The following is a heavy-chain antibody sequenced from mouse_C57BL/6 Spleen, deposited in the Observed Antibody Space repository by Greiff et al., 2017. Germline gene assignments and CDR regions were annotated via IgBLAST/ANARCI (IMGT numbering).Heavy chain of an antibody. CDR3: ARVITTVVDWYFDV. Sequence: QVQLQQSGPELVKPGASVKFSCKASGYAFSSSWMNWVKQRPGKGLEWIGRIYPGDGDTNYNGKFKGKATLTADKSSSTAYMQLSSLTSEDSAVYFCARVITTVVDWYFDVWGTGTTVTVSS. D-gene: IGHD1-1*01. J-gene: IGHJ1*03. CDR2: IYPGDGDT. CDR1: GYAFSSSW. V-gene: IGHV1-82*01.